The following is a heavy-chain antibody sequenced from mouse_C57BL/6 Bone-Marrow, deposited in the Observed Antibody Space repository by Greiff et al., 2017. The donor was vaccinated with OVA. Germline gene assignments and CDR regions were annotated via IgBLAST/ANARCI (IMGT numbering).Heavy chain of an antibody. D-gene: IGHD1-1*01. Sequence: DVQLQESGPGMVKPSQSLSLTCTVTGYSITSGYDWHWIRHFPGNKLEWMGYISYSGSTNYNPSLKSRISITHDTSKNHFFLKLNSVTTEDTATYYCAIRGYYGSSYDWYFDVWGTGTTVTVSS. J-gene: IGHJ1*03. CDR3: AIRGYYGSSYDWYFDV. CDR1: GYSITSGYD. V-gene: IGHV3-1*01. CDR2: ISYSGST.